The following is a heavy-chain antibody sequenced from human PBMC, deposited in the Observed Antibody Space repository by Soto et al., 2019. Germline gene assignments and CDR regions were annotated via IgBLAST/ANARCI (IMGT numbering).Heavy chain of an antibody. D-gene: IGHD3-10*01. CDR1: GFTFSNAW. Sequence: EVQLVESGGGLVKPGGSLRLSCAASGFTFSNAWMSWVRQAPGKGLEWVGRIKSKTDGGTTDYAAPVKGRFTISRDDSKNTLYLHMNSLKTEDTAVYYCTTDQEGVLWFGEFDDYWGQGTLVTVSS. CDR3: TTDQEGVLWFGEFDDY. CDR2: IKSKTDGGTT. J-gene: IGHJ4*02. V-gene: IGHV3-15*01.